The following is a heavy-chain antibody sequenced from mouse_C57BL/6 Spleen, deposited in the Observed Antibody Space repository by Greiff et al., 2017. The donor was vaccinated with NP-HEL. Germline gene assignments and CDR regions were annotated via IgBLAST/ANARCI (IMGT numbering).Heavy chain of an antibody. Sequence: QVQLQQPGAELVMPGASVKLSCKASGYTFTSYWMHWVKQRPGQGLEWIGEIDPSDSYTNYNQKFKGKSTLTVDKSSSTAYMQLSRLTSEDSAVYYCARYPYDYDGFYAMDYWGQGTSVTVSS. V-gene: IGHV1-69*01. CDR1: GYTFTSYW. D-gene: IGHD2-4*01. CDR3: ARYPYDYDGFYAMDY. J-gene: IGHJ4*01. CDR2: IDPSDSYT.